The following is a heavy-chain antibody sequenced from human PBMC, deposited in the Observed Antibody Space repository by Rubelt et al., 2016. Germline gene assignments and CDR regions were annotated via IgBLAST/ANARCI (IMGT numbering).Heavy chain of an antibody. CDR1: GYTLTELS. CDR2: FDPEVGET. V-gene: IGHV1-24*01. J-gene: IGHJ4*02. CDR3: ATASPYCSGGSCY. D-gene: IGHD2-15*01. Sequence: QVQLVQSGAEVKKPGASVKVSCKVSGYTLTELSMHWVRQAPGKGLDWMGGFDPEVGETIYAPKFQGRVTMTEDTSTATAYMELSSLRSEDTAVYYCATASPYCSGGSCYWGQGTLVTVSS.